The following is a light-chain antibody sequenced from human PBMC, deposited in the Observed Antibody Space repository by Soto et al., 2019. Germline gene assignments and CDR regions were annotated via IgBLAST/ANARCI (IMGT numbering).Light chain of an antibody. CDR2: GAS. CDR3: QQYGSSGT. V-gene: IGKV3-20*01. Sequence: EIVLTQSPGTLSLSPGERSTLSCMAIQSVSSNYLAWYQQKPGQAPRLLIYGASNRATGIPDRLSGSGSGTDFTLTISRLEPEDFAVYYCQQYGSSGTFGQGTKVDIK. J-gene: IGKJ1*01. CDR1: QSVSSNY.